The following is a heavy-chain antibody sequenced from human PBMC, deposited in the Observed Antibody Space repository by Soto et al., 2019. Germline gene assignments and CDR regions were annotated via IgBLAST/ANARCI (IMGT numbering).Heavy chain of an antibody. D-gene: IGHD2-2*01. Sequence: QVQLQQWGAGLLKPSETLSLTCAVYGGSFSGYYWSWIRQPPGKGLEWIGEINHSGSTNYNPSLKRRVTISVDTSKNQFSLKLSSVTAADTAVYYCARGQNRCSSTSCPSSYYYYYGMDVWGQGTTVTVSS. CDR3: ARGQNRCSSTSCPSSYYYYYGMDV. V-gene: IGHV4-34*01. CDR1: GGSFSGYY. CDR2: INHSGST. J-gene: IGHJ6*02.